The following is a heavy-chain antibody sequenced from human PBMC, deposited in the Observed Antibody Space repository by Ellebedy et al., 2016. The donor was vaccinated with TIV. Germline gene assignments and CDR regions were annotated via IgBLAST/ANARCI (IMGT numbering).Heavy chain of an antibody. Sequence: ASVKVSCKASGYTFTGYYMHWVRQAPGQGLEWMGWINPNSGGTNYAQKFQGRVTMTRDTSISTAYMELSRLRSDETAVYYCARSPSPHIPDFDYWGQGTLVTVSS. V-gene: IGHV1-2*02. J-gene: IGHJ4*02. CDR2: INPNSGGT. D-gene: IGHD2-21*01. CDR3: ARSPSPHIPDFDY. CDR1: GYTFTGYY.